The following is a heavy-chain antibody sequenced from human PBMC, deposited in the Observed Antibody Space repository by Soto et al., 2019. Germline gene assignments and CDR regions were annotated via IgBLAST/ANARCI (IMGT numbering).Heavy chain of an antibody. V-gene: IGHV4-34*01. D-gene: IGHD2-15*01. CDR2: INPSGST. CDR3: ARPPGPRLGGWFDS. J-gene: IGHJ5*01. CDR1: GGSFTGYY. Sequence: QAELQQWGAGVLKPSETLSLTCAVYGGSFTGYYWTWIRQSPGKGLEWIGEINPSGSTNYSPSLESRVTISVDTSKNQFSLNLDSVTAADTAVYYCARPPGPRLGGWFDSWSQGTLVTVSS.